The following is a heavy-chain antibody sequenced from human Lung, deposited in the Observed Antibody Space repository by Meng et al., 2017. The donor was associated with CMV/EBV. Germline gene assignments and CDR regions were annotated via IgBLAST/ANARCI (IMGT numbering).Heavy chain of an antibody. CDR3: ARVSGNSRYFDY. J-gene: IGHJ4*02. V-gene: IGHV3-21*01. Sequence: SXAASGFTVSSYSINWVRQAPGKGLEWVSSISTGSSYMFYADSVKGRFTISSDNAKNAVYLQMNSLRVEDTAVYYCARVSGNSRYFDYWGQGTXVTVSS. CDR2: ISTGSSYM. CDR1: GFTVSSYS. D-gene: IGHD3-10*01.